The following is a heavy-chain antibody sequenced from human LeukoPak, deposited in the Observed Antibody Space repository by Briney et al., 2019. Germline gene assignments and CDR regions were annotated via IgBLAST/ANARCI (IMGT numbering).Heavy chain of an antibody. J-gene: IGHJ4*02. Sequence: QPGGSLRLSCAASGFTFSDYWMSWMRQAPGEGLEWVANIKYDGDEEYYVDSVKGRFTISRDNAKNSLYLQLNSLRVEDTAVYYCKSGGAAPGSFDNWGQGTLVTVSP. CDR1: GFTFSDYW. CDR3: KSGGAAPGSFDN. CDR2: IKYDGDEE. D-gene: IGHD6-13*01. V-gene: IGHV3-7*01.